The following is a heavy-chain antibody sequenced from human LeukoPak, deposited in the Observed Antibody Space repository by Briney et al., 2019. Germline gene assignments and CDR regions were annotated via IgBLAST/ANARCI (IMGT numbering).Heavy chain of an antibody. CDR2: ISAYNGNT. V-gene: IGHV1-18*01. D-gene: IGHD6-13*01. Sequence: EASVKVSCKASGYTFTSYGISWVRQAPGQGLEWMGWISAYNGNTNYAQKLQGRVTMTTDTSTSTAHMELRSLRSDDTAVYYCARGLRREQQLLRAFDYWGQGTPVTVSS. J-gene: IGHJ4*02. CDR1: GYTFTSYG. CDR3: ARGLRREQQLLRAFDY.